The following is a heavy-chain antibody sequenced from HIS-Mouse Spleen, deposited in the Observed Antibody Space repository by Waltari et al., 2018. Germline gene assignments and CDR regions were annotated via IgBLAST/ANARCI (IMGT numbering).Heavy chain of an antibody. D-gene: IGHD6-13*01. CDR2: ISYDGRKK. CDR1: GCTFSSYG. V-gene: IGHV3-30*18. CDR3: AKEYSSSHNWFDP. J-gene: IGHJ5*02. Sequence: QVQLVESGGGVVQPGRSLRLSCAASGCTFSSYGMHWVRQAPGKGLEGGSVISYDGRKKYYADAVKRRFTISRDNSKNTLYLQMNSLRAEDTAVYYCAKEYSSSHNWFDPWGQGTLVTVSS.